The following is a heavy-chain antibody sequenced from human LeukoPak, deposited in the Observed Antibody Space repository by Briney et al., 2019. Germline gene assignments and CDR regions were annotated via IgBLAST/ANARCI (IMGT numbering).Heavy chain of an antibody. CDR1: GGSVSSSTYY. D-gene: IGHD4/OR15-4a*01. CDR3: ASAETNYGASAFDY. J-gene: IGHJ4*02. Sequence: PSETLSLTCTVSGGSVSSSTYYWGWIRQPPGKGLEWIGTIYYSGSTDYNPSLKSRIDTSVDTSTNQFSLKLISVTAADTAIYYCASAETNYGASAFDYWGQGTLVTVSS. CDR2: IYYSGST. V-gene: IGHV4-39*01.